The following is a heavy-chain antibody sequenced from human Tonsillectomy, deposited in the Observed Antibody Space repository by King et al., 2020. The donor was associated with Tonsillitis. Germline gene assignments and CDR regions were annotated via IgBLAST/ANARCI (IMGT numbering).Heavy chain of an antibody. Sequence: VQLVESGGGVVQPGRSLRLSCTASGFAFRSYGMHWVRQAPGKGLEWVAVLSFDGRSKYADSVRGRFTISRDNSKNTLYLQMDSLSDEDTAVFYCARERLYSSGWGIDNWGQGTLVTVSS. CDR2: LSFDGRSK. V-gene: IGHV3-33*05. D-gene: IGHD6-19*01. CDR3: ARERLYSSGWGIDN. CDR1: GFAFRSYG. J-gene: IGHJ4*02.